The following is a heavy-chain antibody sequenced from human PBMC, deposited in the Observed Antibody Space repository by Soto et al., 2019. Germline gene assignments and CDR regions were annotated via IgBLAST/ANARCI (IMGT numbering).Heavy chain of an antibody. CDR2: IYHSGST. CDR3: ASSSGYDYYYGMDV. J-gene: IGHJ6*02. CDR1: GGSISSGGYS. Sequence: SETLSLTCAVSGGSISSGGYSWSWIRQPPGKGLEWIGYIYHSGSTYYNPSLKSRVTISVDRFKNQFSLKLSSVTAADTAVYYCASSSGYDYYYGMDVWGQGTTVTVSS. V-gene: IGHV4-30-2*01. D-gene: IGHD5-12*01.